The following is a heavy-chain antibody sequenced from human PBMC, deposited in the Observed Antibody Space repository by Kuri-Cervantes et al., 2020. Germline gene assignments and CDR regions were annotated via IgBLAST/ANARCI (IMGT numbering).Heavy chain of an antibody. Sequence: SVKVSCKASGYTFTSYYMHWVRQAPGQGLEWMGGIIPIFGTANYAQKFQGRVTITADESTSTAYMELSSLRSEDTAVYYCATSLAVAGYDAFDIWGQGTMVTVSS. CDR2: IIPIFGTA. V-gene: IGHV1-69*13. D-gene: IGHD6-19*01. J-gene: IGHJ3*02. CDR3: ATSLAVAGYDAFDI. CDR1: GYTFTSYY.